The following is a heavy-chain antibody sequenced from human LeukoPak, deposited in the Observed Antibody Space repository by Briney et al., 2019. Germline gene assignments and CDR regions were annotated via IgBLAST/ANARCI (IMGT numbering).Heavy chain of an antibody. V-gene: IGHV4-59*12. Sequence: SETLSLTCTVSGGSISSYYWSWIRQPPGKGLEWIGYIYYSGSTNYNPSLKSRVTISVDTSKNQFSLKLSSVTAADTAVYYCASNARSSSWSYYFDYWGQGTLVTVSS. CDR2: IYYSGST. J-gene: IGHJ4*02. CDR3: ASNARSSSWSYYFDY. D-gene: IGHD6-13*01. CDR1: GGSISSYY.